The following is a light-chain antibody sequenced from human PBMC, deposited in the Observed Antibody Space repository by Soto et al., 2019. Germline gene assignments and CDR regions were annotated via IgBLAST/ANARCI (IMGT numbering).Light chain of an antibody. Sequence: QSGLTQPASVSGSPGQSITVSCTGTISDVGAYNYVSWYQQHPGKAPKLIIYEVSNRPSGVSDRFSGSKSGNTASLTISGLQAEDEADYYCSSHVSSSTVFGGGTKLTVL. CDR3: SSHVSSSTV. J-gene: IGLJ2*01. CDR2: EVS. CDR1: ISDVGAYNY. V-gene: IGLV2-14*01.